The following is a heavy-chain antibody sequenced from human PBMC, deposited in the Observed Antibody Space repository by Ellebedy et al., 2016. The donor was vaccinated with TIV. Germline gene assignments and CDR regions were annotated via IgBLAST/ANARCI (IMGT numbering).Heavy chain of an antibody. J-gene: IGHJ4*02. V-gene: IGHV3-30*04. CDR2: ISYDGSNK. CDR1: GFTFSSYA. D-gene: IGHD6-19*01. CDR3: AREQKQWLVLYY. Sequence: GGSLRLSXAASGFTFSSYAMHWVRQAPGKGLEWVAVISYDGSNKYYADSVKGRFTISRDNSKNTLYLQMNSLRAEDTAVYYCAREQKQWLVLYYWGQGTLVTVSS.